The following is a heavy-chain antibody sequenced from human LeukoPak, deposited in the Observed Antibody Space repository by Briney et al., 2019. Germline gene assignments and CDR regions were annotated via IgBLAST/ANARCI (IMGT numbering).Heavy chain of an antibody. CDR3: AKDYTGAFSPFPSYFDN. D-gene: IGHD2-8*02. CDR2: ISDSGGRT. Sequence: GGPLRLSCGASGYIFCSYAMNWLRGAPGKGVVWVSAISDSGGRTYYADSVRGRLTLSRDSSKNTLYLHMNRLSAEDTAIYYWAKDYTGAFSPFPSYFDNWGQGTLVTVSS. CDR1: GYIFCSYA. J-gene: IGHJ4*02. V-gene: IGHV3-23*01.